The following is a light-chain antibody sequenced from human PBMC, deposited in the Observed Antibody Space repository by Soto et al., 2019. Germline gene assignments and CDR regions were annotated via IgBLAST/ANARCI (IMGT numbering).Light chain of an antibody. J-gene: IGLJ2*01. CDR3: AAWDDSLHVI. V-gene: IGLV1-44*01. CDR2: NDN. Sequence: QSALTQPPSASATPGQRVTISCSGSSSNIGSRTVNWYQQLPGSAPKLLVYNDNQRPSGVPDRFSGSKSGTSASLAISGLQSEDEADYYCAAWDDSLHVIFGGGTKRPS. CDR1: SSNIGSRT.